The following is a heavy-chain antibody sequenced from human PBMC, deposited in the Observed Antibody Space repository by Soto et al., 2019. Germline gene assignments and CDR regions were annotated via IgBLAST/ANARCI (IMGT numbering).Heavy chain of an antibody. CDR2: IYYSGRT. Sequence: SETLSLTCAVSGDSMSRSDYYWGWIRQPPGKGLEWIGSIYYSGRTYYNPSLQSRVAISVDTSKNQFSLKLKSVTAADTAIYYCARRTVNIRTFYSGLNTHCFDYWGQGAPVTVSS. V-gene: IGHV4-39*01. CDR3: ARRTVNIRTFYSGLNTHCFDY. J-gene: IGHJ4*02. D-gene: IGHD6-19*01. CDR1: GDSMSRSDYY.